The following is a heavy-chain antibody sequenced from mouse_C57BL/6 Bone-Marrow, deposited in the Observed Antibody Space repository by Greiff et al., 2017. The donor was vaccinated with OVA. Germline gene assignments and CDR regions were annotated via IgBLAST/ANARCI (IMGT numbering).Heavy chain of an antibody. J-gene: IGHJ3*01. CDR2: ISSGSSTI. CDR1: GFTFSDYG. V-gene: IGHV5-17*01. D-gene: IGHD3-2*02. CDR3: ARTAQATWFAY. Sequence: DVMLVESGGGLVKPGGSLKLSCAASGFTFSDYGMHWVRQAPEQGLEWVAYISSGSSTIYYADTVKGRFTISRDNAKNTLFLQMTSLRSEDTAMYYCARTAQATWFAYWGQGTLVTVSA.